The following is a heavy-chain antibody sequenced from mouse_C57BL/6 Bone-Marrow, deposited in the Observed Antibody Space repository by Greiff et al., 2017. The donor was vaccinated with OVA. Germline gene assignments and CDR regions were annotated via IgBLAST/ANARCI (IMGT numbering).Heavy chain of an antibody. CDR1: GYAFSSSW. V-gene: IGHV1-82*01. CDR3: ARHEDGYYASYFDY. Sequence: VQLQQSGPELVKPGASVTISCKASGYAFSSSWMNWVKQRPGKGLEWIGRLYPGDGDTNYNGKFKGKATLTAAKSSSTAYMQLGSLTSEDSAVYFCARHEDGYYASYFDYWGQGTTRTVSS. CDR2: LYPGDGDT. J-gene: IGHJ2*01. D-gene: IGHD2-3*01.